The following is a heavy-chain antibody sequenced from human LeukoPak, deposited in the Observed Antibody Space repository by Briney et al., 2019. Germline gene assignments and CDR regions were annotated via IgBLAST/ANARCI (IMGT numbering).Heavy chain of an antibody. CDR1: RLIVSRNY. J-gene: IGHJ4*02. CDR3: AKNPLGTGG. V-gene: IGHV3-66*01. D-gene: IGHD3/OR15-3a*01. CDR2: IYSGGAT. Sequence: PGGSLRLSCAASRLIVSRNYISWVRQAPGKGLEWVSLIYSGGATYYADSVKGRFTISRDTSKNTVSLQMNSLRAEDTAVYYCAKNPLGTGGWGQGTLVTVSS.